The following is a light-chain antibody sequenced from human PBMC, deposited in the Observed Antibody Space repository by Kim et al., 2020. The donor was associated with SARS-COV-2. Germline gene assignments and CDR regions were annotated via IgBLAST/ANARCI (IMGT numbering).Light chain of an antibody. Sequence: PGERAAPSCRNGRLSRSSNLACYQQKPGQAASSLIYGASCRAVTIPPESSGSRSGTDYTLTINSMEPQDFAVLYRQQYDSSPTWTFGQGTKVDIK. J-gene: IGKJ1*01. CDR3: QQYDSSPTWT. CDR2: GAS. V-gene: IGKV3-20*01. CDR1: RLSRSSN.